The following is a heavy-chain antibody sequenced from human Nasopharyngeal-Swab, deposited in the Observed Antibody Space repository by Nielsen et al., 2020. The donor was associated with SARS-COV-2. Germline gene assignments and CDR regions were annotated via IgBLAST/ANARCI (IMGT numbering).Heavy chain of an antibody. Sequence: PGQGQEWVGSIYYSGSTYYNPSLKSRGTISVDTSKNQFSLKLSSVTAADTAVYYCARHFQDVTIFGVVIPGDYMDVWGKGTTVTVSS. CDR2: IYYSGST. J-gene: IGHJ6*03. CDR3: ARHFQDVTIFGVVIPGDYMDV. D-gene: IGHD3-3*01. V-gene: IGHV4-39*01.